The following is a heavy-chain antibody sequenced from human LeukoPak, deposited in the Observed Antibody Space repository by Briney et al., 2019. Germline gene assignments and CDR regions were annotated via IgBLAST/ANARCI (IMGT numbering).Heavy chain of an antibody. V-gene: IGHV4-39*01. CDR1: GGSISSYY. J-gene: IGHJ4*02. CDR3: ATRRELLWGVCFDY. Sequence: SETLSLTCTVSGGSISSYYWGWIRQPPGKGLEWIGSIYYSGSTYYNPSLKSRVTISVDTSKNQFSLKLSSVTAADTAVYYCATRRELLWGVCFDYWGQGTLVTVSS. D-gene: IGHD1-26*01. CDR2: IYYSGST.